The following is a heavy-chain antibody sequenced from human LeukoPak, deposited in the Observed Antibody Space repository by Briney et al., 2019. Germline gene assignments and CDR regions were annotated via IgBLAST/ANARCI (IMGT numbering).Heavy chain of an antibody. J-gene: IGHJ4*02. CDR2: IYYSGST. Sequence: PSETLSLTCTVSGGSISSYYWSWLRQPPGKGLEWIGYIYYSGSTNYNPSLKSRVTISVDTSKNQFSLKLSSVTAADTAVYYCARWGLGSRYFDYWGQGTLVTVSS. D-gene: IGHD3-16*01. CDR3: ARWGLGSRYFDY. CDR1: GGSISSYY. V-gene: IGHV4-59*01.